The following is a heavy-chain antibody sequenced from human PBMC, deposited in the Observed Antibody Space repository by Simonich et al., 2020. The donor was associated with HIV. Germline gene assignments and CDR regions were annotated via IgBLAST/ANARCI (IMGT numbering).Heavy chain of an antibody. J-gene: IGHJ4*02. D-gene: IGHD3-9*01. CDR2: INHSART. Sequence: QVQLQQWGAGLLKPSETLSLTCAVFGGSFSGYYWSWIRQPPGKGLEWIGEINHSARTKYNPSLKSRVTISVDTSKNQFSLKLTSVTAADTAVYYCAKVARYFDWYSTAFDYWGQGTLVTVSS. V-gene: IGHV4-34*02. CDR1: GGSFSGYY. CDR3: AKVARYFDWYSTAFDY.